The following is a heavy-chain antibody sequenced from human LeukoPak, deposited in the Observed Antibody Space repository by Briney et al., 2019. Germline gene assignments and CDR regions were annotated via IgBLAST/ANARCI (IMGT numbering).Heavy chain of an antibody. J-gene: IGHJ4*02. V-gene: IGHV3-7*01. CDR1: GFTFTNSW. Sequence: GGPLRLSCAASGFTFTNSWMSWARQAPGKGLEWVANIKQDGSEKYYVDSVEGRFTISRDNAQNSLSLQMDSLRGEDTAVYYCVRALGSSSADYWGQGTLVTVSS. CDR2: IKQDGSEK. CDR3: VRALGSSSADY. D-gene: IGHD6-6*01.